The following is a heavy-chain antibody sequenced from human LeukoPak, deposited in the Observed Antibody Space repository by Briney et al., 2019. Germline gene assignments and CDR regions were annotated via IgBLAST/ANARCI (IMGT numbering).Heavy chain of an antibody. J-gene: IGHJ4*02. D-gene: IGHD2-15*01. CDR2: ISTYNGNT. CDR3: ARGGYCNGANCYPFVY. CDR1: GYTFNNYG. Sequence: ASVKVSCKASGYTFNNYGISWVRQAPGQGLEWMAWISTYNGNTNYAQNLQGRVTVTTDTSTSTAYMELSSLRSDDTAVYYCARGGYCNGANCYPFVYWGQGTLVTVSS. V-gene: IGHV1-18*01.